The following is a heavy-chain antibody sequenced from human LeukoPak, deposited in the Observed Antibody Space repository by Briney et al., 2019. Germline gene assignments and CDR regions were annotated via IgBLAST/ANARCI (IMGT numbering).Heavy chain of an antibody. V-gene: IGHV3-23*01. J-gene: IGHJ1*01. D-gene: IGHD3-16*02. Sequence: GGSLRLSCAASGFTFSTYPMSWVRQSPGKGLEWVSSMSGSGSSTYYEDSVKGRFTISRDNSKNTLYLQMNSLRAEDTAVYYCARDLVSAFQHWGQGTLVTVSS. CDR1: GFTFSTYP. CDR2: MSGSGSST. CDR3: ARDLVSAFQH.